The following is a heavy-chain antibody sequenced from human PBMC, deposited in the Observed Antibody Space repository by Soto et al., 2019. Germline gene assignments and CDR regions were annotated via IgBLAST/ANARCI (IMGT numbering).Heavy chain of an antibody. V-gene: IGHV4-59*08. CDR2: IYYSGST. Sequence: QVQLQESGPGLVKPSETLSLACTVSGGSISSYYWSWIRQPPGKGLEWIGYIYYSGSTNYNPSLKRRVDISVDTSMNQFSLKLSSVTAADTAVYYCARRDSGYDSLDAFDIWGQGTMVTVSS. J-gene: IGHJ3*02. CDR1: GGSISSYY. D-gene: IGHD5-12*01. CDR3: ARRDSGYDSLDAFDI.